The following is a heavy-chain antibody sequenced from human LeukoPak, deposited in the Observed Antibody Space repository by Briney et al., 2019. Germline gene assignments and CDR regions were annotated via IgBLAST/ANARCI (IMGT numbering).Heavy chain of an antibody. J-gene: IGHJ4*02. CDR1: GFTFSIYG. V-gene: IGHV3-30*02. CDR2: IRYDGSNK. D-gene: IGHD3-16*02. Sequence: GGSLRLSCAASGFTFSIYGMHWVRQAPGKGLEWVAFIRYDGSNKYYADSVKGRFTISRDNSKNTLYLQMNSLRAEDTAVYYCAKDIRMITFGGVIFWGQGTLVTVSS. CDR3: AKDIRMITFGGVIF.